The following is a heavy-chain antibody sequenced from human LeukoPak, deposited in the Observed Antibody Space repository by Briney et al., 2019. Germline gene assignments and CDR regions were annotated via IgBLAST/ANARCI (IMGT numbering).Heavy chain of an antibody. V-gene: IGHV3-48*03. CDR3: AKVPNWNYLWFDP. J-gene: IGHJ5*02. D-gene: IGHD1-7*01. CDR2: ISSSGSTI. CDR1: GFTFSSYE. Sequence: GGSLRLSCAASGFTFSSYEMNWVRQAPGKGLEWVSYISSSGSTIYYADSVKGRFTISRDNAENSLYLQMNSLRTEDTAVYYCAKVPNWNYLWFDPWGQGTLVTVSS.